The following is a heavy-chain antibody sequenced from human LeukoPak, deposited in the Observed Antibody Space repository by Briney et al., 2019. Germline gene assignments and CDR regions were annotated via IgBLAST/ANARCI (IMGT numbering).Heavy chain of an antibody. D-gene: IGHD2-15*01. Sequence: GGSLRLSCAASGFTFSSYSMNWVRQAPGKGLEWVANIKQDGSEKHYVDSVKGRFTISRDNAKNSLYLQMNSLRAEDTAVYYCARDSAGRYYYYMDVWGKGTTVTVSS. CDR2: IKQDGSEK. J-gene: IGHJ6*03. CDR1: GFTFSSYS. CDR3: ARDSAGRYYYYMDV. V-gene: IGHV3-7*01.